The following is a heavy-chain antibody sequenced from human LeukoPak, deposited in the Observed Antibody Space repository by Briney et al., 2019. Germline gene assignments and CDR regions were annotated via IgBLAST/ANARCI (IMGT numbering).Heavy chain of an antibody. J-gene: IGHJ4*02. D-gene: IGHD6-19*01. CDR1: GGSISSYY. Sequence: ASETLSPTCTVSGGSISSYYWSWIRQPPGKGLEWIGYIYYSGGTNYNPSLKSRVTISVDTSKNQFSLKLSSVTAADTAVYYCARASLWSSGWYDYWGQGTLVTVSS. CDR2: IYYSGGT. CDR3: ARASLWSSGWYDY. V-gene: IGHV4-59*01.